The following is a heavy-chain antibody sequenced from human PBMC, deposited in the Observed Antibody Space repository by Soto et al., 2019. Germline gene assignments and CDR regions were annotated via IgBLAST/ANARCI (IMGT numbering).Heavy chain of an antibody. CDR3: ARDDGSGGRCYGAYGMDV. V-gene: IGHV4-31*03. D-gene: IGHD2-15*01. CDR2: IYYSGST. Sequence: SETLSLTCTVSGGSISSGGYYWSWIRQHPGKGLEWIGYIYYSGSTYYNPSLKSRVTISVDTSKNQFSLKLSSVTAADTAVYYCARDDGSGGRCYGAYGMDVWGQGTKVTVSS. J-gene: IGHJ6*02. CDR1: GGSISSGGYY.